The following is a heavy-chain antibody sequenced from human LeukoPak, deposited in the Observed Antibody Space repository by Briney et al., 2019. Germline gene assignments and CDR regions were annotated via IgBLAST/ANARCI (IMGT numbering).Heavy chain of an antibody. D-gene: IGHD6-19*01. CDR2: TGGSDDNT. V-gene: IGHV3-23*01. CDR1: GFTFNGYA. Sequence: GGSLRLSCAASGFTFNGYAFSWVRQAPGKGLEWVAVTGGSDDNTHYADSVKGRFTISRDNSEKRLFLQMNSLRPDDSALYYCTKDLMTGFSSGWYFAYWGQGTLVTVSS. J-gene: IGHJ4*02. CDR3: TKDLMTGFSSGWYFAY.